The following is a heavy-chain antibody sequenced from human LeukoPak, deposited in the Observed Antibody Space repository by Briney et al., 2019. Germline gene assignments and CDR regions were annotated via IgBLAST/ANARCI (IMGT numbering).Heavy chain of an antibody. J-gene: IGHJ5*02. CDR3: GKGLKQGVPTGVSPKWFEG. V-gene: IGHV3-23*01. D-gene: IGHD1-1*01. CDR2: IIGSGGST. CDR1: GFPFNIYA. Sequence: GGSLRLSCAASGFPFNIYAMTWIREPAGEGLEWVSAIIGSGGSTYYAETVKGGLTISRDKSTSKLYLQMSSLRGEDSAVYFTGKGLKQGVPTGVSPKWFEGWGQGTQVSVSS.